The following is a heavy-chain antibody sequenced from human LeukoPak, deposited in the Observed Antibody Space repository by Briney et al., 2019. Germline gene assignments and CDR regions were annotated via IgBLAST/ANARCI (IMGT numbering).Heavy chain of an antibody. Sequence: GGSLRLSCAASGFTFSSYSLNWVRQAPGKGLEWVSVIYSGGSTYYADSVKGRFTISRDNSKNTLYLQMNSLRAEDTAVYYCARDSQGTYYFDYWGQGTLVTVSS. CDR1: GFTFSSYS. D-gene: IGHD1-1*01. J-gene: IGHJ4*02. CDR2: IYSGGST. CDR3: ARDSQGTYYFDY. V-gene: IGHV3-66*01.